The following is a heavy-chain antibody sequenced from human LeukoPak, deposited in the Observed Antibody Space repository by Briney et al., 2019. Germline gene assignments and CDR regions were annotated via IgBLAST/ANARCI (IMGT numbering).Heavy chain of an antibody. CDR1: GFTFSNYG. V-gene: IGHV3-30*03. Sequence: GGSLRLSCAGSGFTFSNYGMHWVRQAPGKGPEWVAVISYDGTNKYYADSVKGRFTISRDNAKNTLYLQMNSLRAEDTAVYYCARVLQGEWFFDYWGQGTLVTVSS. D-gene: IGHD3-3*01. J-gene: IGHJ4*02. CDR3: ARVLQGEWFFDY. CDR2: ISYDGTNK.